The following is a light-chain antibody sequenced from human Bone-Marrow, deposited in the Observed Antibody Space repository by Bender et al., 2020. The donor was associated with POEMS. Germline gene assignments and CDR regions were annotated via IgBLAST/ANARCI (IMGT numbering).Light chain of an antibody. CDR1: SGDVGGYNF. Sequence: QSALTQPRSVSGSPGQSITISCTGTSGDVGGYNFVSWYQQYPGKAPKLIIYTVDQRPSGVPDRFSGPKSGNTASLSISGLQADDEADYYCCSFAGTHVVFGGGTKLTVL. CDR3: CSFAGTHVV. J-gene: IGLJ2*01. CDR2: TVD. V-gene: IGLV2-11*01.